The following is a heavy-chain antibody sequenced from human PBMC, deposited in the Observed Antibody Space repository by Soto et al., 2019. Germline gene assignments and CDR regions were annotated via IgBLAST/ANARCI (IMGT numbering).Heavy chain of an antibody. Sequence: PGGSLRLSCEASGFSFSNYAMTWVRQAPGKGLEWVSTITSGGDNTYYANSVKGRFTVSRDNSKNSLFLQMNSLRPEDTAVYYCAKGTDASWATFDYWGQGTLVTVSS. D-gene: IGHD6-13*01. CDR2: ITSGGDNT. CDR1: GFSFSNYA. CDR3: AKGTDASWATFDY. J-gene: IGHJ4*02. V-gene: IGHV3-23*01.